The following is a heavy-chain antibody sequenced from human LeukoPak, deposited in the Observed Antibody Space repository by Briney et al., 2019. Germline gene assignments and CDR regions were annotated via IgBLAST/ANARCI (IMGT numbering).Heavy chain of an antibody. CDR2: ISHDGGNT. D-gene: IGHD6-13*01. Sequence: GGSLRLSCSASGFTFIHYAIHWVRQAPGKGLEYVSTISHDGGNTNYADSVKGRFTVSRDNSKNTLYLQMSSLRPEDTAVYYCVKAAGSWYGYFDYWGQGTLVTVPS. J-gene: IGHJ4*02. V-gene: IGHV3-64D*06. CDR1: GFTFIHYA. CDR3: VKAAGSWYGYFDY.